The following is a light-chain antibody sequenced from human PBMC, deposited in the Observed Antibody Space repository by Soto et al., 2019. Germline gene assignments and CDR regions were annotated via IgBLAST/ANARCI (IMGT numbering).Light chain of an antibody. Sequence: IVMTQSPLSLPVTPGDPASISCRSSQSLLHCNGYKFLNWYLQKPGQSPQLLIYLGSNRASGVTERFTGSGSGTDFTLKISRVEAEDVGVYYCMQALQPPPTFGQGTKLEI. CDR2: LGS. J-gene: IGKJ2*01. CDR3: MQALQPPPT. V-gene: IGKV2-28*01. CDR1: QSLLHCNGYKF.